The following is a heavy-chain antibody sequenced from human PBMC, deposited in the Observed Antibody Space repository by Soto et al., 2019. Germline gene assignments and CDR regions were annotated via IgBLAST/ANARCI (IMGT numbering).Heavy chain of an antibody. CDR1: GFTFSSYA. Sequence: GGSLRLSCAASGFTFSSYAMHWVRQAPGKGLEWVAVISYDGSNKYYADSVKGRFTISRDNSKNTLYLQMNSLRAEDTAVYYCVSSFTYYYDSSGYYAVGMDVWGQGTTVTVSS. CDR3: VSSFTYYYDSSGYYAVGMDV. D-gene: IGHD3-22*01. V-gene: IGHV3-30-3*01. J-gene: IGHJ6*02. CDR2: ISYDGSNK.